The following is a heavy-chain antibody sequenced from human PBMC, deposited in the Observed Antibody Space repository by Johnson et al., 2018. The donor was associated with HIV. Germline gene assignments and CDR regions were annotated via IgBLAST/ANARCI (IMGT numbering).Heavy chain of an antibody. CDR1: GFTFSSYG. J-gene: IGHJ3*02. V-gene: IGHV3-30*03. D-gene: IGHD3/OR15-3a*01. Sequence: QVQLVESGGGVVQPGRSLRLSCAASGFTFSSYGMHWVRQAPGKGLEWVAVISYDGSNKYYADSVKGRFTISRDNSKNTLYLQMNSLRPEDTAVYYCARDRIRISGLVTTLSPDAFDMWGQGTMVSVSS. CDR2: ISYDGSNK. CDR3: ARDRIRISGLVTTLSPDAFDM.